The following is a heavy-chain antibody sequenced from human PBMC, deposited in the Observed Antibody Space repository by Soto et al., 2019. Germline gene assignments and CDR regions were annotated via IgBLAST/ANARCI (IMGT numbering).Heavy chain of an antibody. D-gene: IGHD3-22*01. J-gene: IGHJ5*02. CDR3: ARDNSMIVVVPRGIVGFDP. V-gene: IGHV1-69*13. CDR1: GGTFSSYA. CDR2: IIPIFGTA. Sequence: ASVTVSCTASGGTFSSYAISWVRQAPGQGLEWMGGIIPIFGTANYAQKFQGRVTITADESTSTAYMELSSLRSEDTAVYYCARDNSMIVVVPRGIVGFDPWGQGTLVTVSS.